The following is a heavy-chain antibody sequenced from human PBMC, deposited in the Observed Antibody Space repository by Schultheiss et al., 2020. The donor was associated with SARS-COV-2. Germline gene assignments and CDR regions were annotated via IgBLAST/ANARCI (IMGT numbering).Heavy chain of an antibody. CDR1: GFTFTNYW. D-gene: IGHD4-17*01. V-gene: IGHV5-51*01. Sequence: GESLKISCQGSGFTFTNYWIGWVRQMPGKGLEWMGIIYPGDSDTRYSPSFQGQVTISADNSISTAYLQWTSLQASDTAMYYCARSTVTRRDLYYYYYYMDVWGKGTTVTVSS. J-gene: IGHJ6*03. CDR3: ARSTVTRRDLYYYYYYMDV. CDR2: IYPGDSDT.